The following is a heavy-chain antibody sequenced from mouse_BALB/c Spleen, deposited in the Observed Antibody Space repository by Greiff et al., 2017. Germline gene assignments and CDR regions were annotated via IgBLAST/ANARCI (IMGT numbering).Heavy chain of an antibody. Sequence: EVKLQESGGGLVQPGGSMKLSCVASGFTFSNYWMNWVRQSPEKGLEWVAEIRLKSNNYATHYAESVKGRFTISRDDSKSSVYLQMNNLRAEDTGIYYCTRLGGYGNWFAYWGQGTLVTVSA. CDR1: GFTFSNYW. D-gene: IGHD2-1*01. V-gene: IGHV6-6*02. CDR2: IRLKSNNYAT. J-gene: IGHJ3*01. CDR3: TRLGGYGNWFAY.